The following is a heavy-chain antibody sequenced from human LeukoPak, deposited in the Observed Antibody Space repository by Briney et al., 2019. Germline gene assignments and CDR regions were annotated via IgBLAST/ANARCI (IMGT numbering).Heavy chain of an antibody. CDR2: IYYSGST. V-gene: IGHV4-59*01. CDR1: GGSISSYY. CDR3: ARGVGSSTPDYYYYYYGMDV. D-gene: IGHD1-26*01. Sequence: SETLSLTCTVSGGSISSYYWSWIRQPPGKGLEWIGYIYYSGSTNYNPSLKSRVTISVDTSKNQFSLKLSSVTAADTAVYYCARGVGSSTPDYYYYYYGMDVWGQGTTVTVSS. J-gene: IGHJ6*02.